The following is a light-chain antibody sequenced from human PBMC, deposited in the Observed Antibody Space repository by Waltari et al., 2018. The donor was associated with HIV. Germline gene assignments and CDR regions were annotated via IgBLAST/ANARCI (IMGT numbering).Light chain of an antibody. CDR1: RSPICAYDF. V-gene: IGLV2-14*01. CDR2: EVS. CDR3: SSFTTSNSLL. J-gene: IGLJ2*01. Sequence: QSALTQPDSVSGSPGQSITVPCTGTRSPICAYDFVSWYQQTPGTAPKLAIYEVSNRPSGISYRFSVSNSGNTASLTISGLQTEDEADYYCSSFTTSNSLLFGGGTKVTVL.